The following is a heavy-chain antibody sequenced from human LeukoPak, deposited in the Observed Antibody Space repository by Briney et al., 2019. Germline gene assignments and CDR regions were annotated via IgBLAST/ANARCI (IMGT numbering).Heavy chain of an antibody. CDR3: ARVNRYGDSRPAFDI. J-gene: IGHJ3*02. CDR1: GFTFSSYS. Sequence: GGSLRLSCAASGFTFSSYSMNWVRQAPGKGLVWVSRINSDGSSTSYADSVKGRFTISRDNAKNTLYLQMNSLRAEDTAVYYCARVNRYGDSRPAFDIWGQGTMVTVSS. V-gene: IGHV3-74*01. D-gene: IGHD4-17*01. CDR2: INSDGSST.